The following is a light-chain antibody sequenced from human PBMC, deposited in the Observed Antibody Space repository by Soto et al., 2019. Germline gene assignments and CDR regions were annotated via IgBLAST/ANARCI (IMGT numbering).Light chain of an antibody. V-gene: IGLV1-44*01. CDR1: RSNIGSNS. CDR3: AAWDDTLKGV. J-gene: IGLJ1*01. Sequence: QSVLTQPPSASGTPGQRVTISCSGSRSNIGSNSVNWYQQLPGTAPKLLIYSNDQRPSGVPDRFSGSKSDTSASLAISGLQSEDEADYYCAAWDDTLKGVFGTGTKVTVL. CDR2: SND.